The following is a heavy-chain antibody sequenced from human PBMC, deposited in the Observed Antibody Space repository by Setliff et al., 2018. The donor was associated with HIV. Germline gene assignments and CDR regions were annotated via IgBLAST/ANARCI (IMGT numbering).Heavy chain of an antibody. V-gene: IGHV4-61*02. J-gene: IGHJ3*02. CDR2: IYASGSP. CDR1: GGSISSVNYY. CDR3: AREKTVDYYDSIDAFDI. D-gene: IGHD3-22*01. Sequence: SETLSLTCNVSGGSISSVNYYWNWVRQPAGKGLEWIGRIYASGSPTYNPSLKSRVAISVDTSKNQFSVKLSSVSAADTAVYYCAREKTVDYYDSIDAFDIWGQGTMVTVSS.